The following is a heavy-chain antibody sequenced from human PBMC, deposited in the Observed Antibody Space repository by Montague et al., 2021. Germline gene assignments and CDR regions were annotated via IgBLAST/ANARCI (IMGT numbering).Heavy chain of an antibody. CDR1: GGSISSGGFY. J-gene: IGHJ4*02. D-gene: IGHD2-15*01. V-gene: IGHV4-31*03. CDR3: ARGGGDCSGGGCDTFDY. Sequence: TLSLTCSVSGGSISSGGFYWSWIRQHPGKGPEWIGSIYDSWSTNYNPSLKSRLTLSPDTSKNQVSLRLTSVTAAETAVYYCARGGGDCSGGGCDTFDYWGQGILVTVSS. CDR2: IYDSWST.